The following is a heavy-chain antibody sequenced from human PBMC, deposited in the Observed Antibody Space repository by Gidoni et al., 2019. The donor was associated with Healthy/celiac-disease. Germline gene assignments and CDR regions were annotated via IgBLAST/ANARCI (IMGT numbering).Heavy chain of an antibody. Sequence: EVQLVQSGAEVKKPGESLKLSCKGSGYIFPTYWIGGVRQMPGKGLEWMGIVYPGDSDTRYSPSFQGQVTISADKSISTAYLQWSSLKASDTAMYYCARRGFRGYDLYYFDYWGQGTLVTVSS. CDR3: ARRGFRGYDLYYFDY. V-gene: IGHV5-51*01. CDR2: VYPGDSDT. J-gene: IGHJ4*02. CDR1: GYIFPTYW. D-gene: IGHD5-12*01.